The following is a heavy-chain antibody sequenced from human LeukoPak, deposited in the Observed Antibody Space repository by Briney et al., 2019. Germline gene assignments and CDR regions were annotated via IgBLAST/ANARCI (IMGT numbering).Heavy chain of an antibody. D-gene: IGHD3-10*01. CDR2: IYYSGST. J-gene: IGHJ6*02. CDR1: GGSISSSSYY. CDR3: ARQGRGYYYGMDV. V-gene: IGHV4-39*01. Sequence: SETLSLTCTVSGGSISSSSYYWGWIRQPPGKGLEWIGSIYYSGSTYYNPSLKSRVTISVDTSKNQFSVKLSSVTAADTAVYYCARQGRGYYYGMDVWGQETTVTVSS.